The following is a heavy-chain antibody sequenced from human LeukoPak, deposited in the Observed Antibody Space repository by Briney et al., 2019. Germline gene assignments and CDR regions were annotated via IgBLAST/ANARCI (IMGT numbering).Heavy chain of an antibody. Sequence: SETLSLTCAVYGGSFSGYYWSWIRQPPGKGLEWIGEINHSGSTNYNPSLKSRVTISVDTSKNQFSLKLSSVTAADTAVYYCARVTDSGSYYFDSWGQGTLVTVSS. D-gene: IGHD1-26*01. CDR3: ARVTDSGSYYFDS. CDR1: GGSFSGYY. CDR2: INHSGST. J-gene: IGHJ4*02. V-gene: IGHV4-34*01.